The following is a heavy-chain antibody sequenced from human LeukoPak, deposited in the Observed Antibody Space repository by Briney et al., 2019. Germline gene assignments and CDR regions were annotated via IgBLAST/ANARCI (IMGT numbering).Heavy chain of an antibody. CDR2: IYYSGSS. D-gene: IGHD4-17*01. CDR3: ARGPTVTTDY. J-gene: IGHJ4*02. CDR1: GGSSSSSHY. V-gene: IGHV4-39*01. Sequence: PSETLSLTCTVSGGSSSSSHYWGWFRQPPGKGLEWIGYIYYSGSSFCNPSLKSRVTMSVDTSKNQFSLRLNSVTAADTAVYYCARGPTVTTDYWGQGTLVTVSS.